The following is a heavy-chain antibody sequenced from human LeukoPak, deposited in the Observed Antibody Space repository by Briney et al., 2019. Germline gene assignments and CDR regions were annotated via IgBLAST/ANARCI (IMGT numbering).Heavy chain of an antibody. CDR2: INPSGGST. D-gene: IGHD3-3*01. CDR3: ARLTIFGAGDFDY. V-gene: IGHV1-46*03. CDR1: GYTFTGYY. Sequence: ASVKVSCKASGYTFTGYYMHWVRQAPGQGLEWMGIINPSGGSTSYAQKFQGRVTMARDTSTSTVYMGLSSLRSEDTAVYYCARLTIFGAGDFDYWGQGTLVTVSS. J-gene: IGHJ4*02.